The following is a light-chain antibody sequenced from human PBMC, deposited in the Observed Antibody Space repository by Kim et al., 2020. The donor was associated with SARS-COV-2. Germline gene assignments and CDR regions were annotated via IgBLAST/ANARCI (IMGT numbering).Light chain of an antibody. J-gene: IGLJ1*01. CDR1: SSDVGGYNY. CDR2: DVS. CDR3: SSYTSSSTLV. V-gene: IGLV2-14*03. Sequence: GQSITISCTGTSSDVGGYNYVSWYQQHPGNAPKLMIYDVSNRPSGVSNRFSGSKFGNTASLTISGLQAEDEADYYCSSYTSSSTLVFGTGTKVTVL.